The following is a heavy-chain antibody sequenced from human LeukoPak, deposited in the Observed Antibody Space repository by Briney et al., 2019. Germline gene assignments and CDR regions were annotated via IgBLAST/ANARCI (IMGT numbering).Heavy chain of an antibody. V-gene: IGHV3-23*01. J-gene: IGHJ4*02. CDR2: ISGSGGST. CDR3: AKAPTDLVVPKIYYFDY. Sequence: GGSLRLSCAASGFTFSSYAMSWVRQAPGKGLEWVSAISGSGGSTYYADSVKGRFTISRDNSKNTLYLQMNSLRAEDTAVYYCAKAPTDLVVPKIYYFDYWGQGTLVTVSS. CDR1: GFTFSSYA. D-gene: IGHD2-15*01.